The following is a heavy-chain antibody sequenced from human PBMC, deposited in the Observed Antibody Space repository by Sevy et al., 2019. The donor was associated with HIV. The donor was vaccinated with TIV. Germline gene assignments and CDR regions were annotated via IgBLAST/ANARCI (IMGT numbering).Heavy chain of an antibody. V-gene: IGHV3-15*07. CDR1: GFTFTNAW. CDR2: IKTKTDGGTT. J-gene: IGHJ3*02. Sequence: GGSLRLSCAASGFTFTNAWMNWVRQAPGKGLEWVGRIKTKTDGGTTDYAAPVKGRFTISRDDSKNTPYLQMNRLKTEDTAVYYCTTDLGLRFLEQDVFDIWGQGTMVTVSS. D-gene: IGHD3-3*01. CDR3: TTDLGLRFLEQDVFDI.